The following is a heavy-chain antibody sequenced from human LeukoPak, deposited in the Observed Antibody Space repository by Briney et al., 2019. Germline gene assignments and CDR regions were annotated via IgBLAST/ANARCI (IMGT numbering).Heavy chain of an antibody. Sequence: PSPPCPAPGPTPRPYSTPSPRRPPPTPPPWVSRINSDGRSTSYADSVKGRFTISRDNAKNTLYLQMNSLRAEDTAVYYCARGADTGYSSDYWGQGTLVTVSS. D-gene: IGHD3-9*01. CDR2: INSDGRST. CDR3: ARGADTGYSSDY. CDR1: GPTPRPYS. V-gene: IGHV3-74*01. J-gene: IGHJ4*02.